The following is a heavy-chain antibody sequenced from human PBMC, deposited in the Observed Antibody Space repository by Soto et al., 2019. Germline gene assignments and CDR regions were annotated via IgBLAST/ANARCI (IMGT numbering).Heavy chain of an antibody. D-gene: IGHD4-4*01. Sequence: EVQLLESGGDLVQPGGSLRLSCVGSGFTFRDHPMNWVRQAPGKGLEWVSAISEGGDRTYYADSVLGRLSISRDNSKNTLYLQMSSLRAEDTAMYYCAKYRWGATTGKSIKGGQGTLVTVSS. CDR2: ISEGGDRT. J-gene: IGHJ4*02. V-gene: IGHV3-23*01. CDR3: AKYRWGATTGKSIK. CDR1: GFTFRDHP.